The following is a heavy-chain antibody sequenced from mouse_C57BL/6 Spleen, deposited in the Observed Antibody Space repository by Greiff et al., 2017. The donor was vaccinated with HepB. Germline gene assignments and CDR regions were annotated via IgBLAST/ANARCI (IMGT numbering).Heavy chain of an antibody. D-gene: IGHD2-1*01. J-gene: IGHJ3*01. CDR1: GYTFTSYW. V-gene: IGHV1-64*01. Sequence: QVQLQQPGAELVKPGASVKLSCKASGYTFTSYWMHWVKQRPGQGLEWIGMIHPNSGSTNYNEKFKSKATLTVDKSSSTAYMQLSSRTSEDSAVYYCARGGYGNYEEFAYWGQGTLVTVSA. CDR3: ARGGYGNYEEFAY. CDR2: IHPNSGST.